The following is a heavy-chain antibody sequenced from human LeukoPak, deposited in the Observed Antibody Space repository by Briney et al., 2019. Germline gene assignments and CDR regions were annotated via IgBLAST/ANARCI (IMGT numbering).Heavy chain of an antibody. J-gene: IGHJ3*02. V-gene: IGHV3-23*01. CDR1: GFTFSSSA. Sequence: GGSLRLSCAASGFTFSSSAMTWVRQAPGKGLEWVSSISGGGDSTSYADSVKGRFTISRDNSKNTLYLQMNRLRAEDTGVYYCAKRATSNAFDIWGQGTMVTVPS. CDR3: AKRATSNAFDI. CDR2: ISGGGDST.